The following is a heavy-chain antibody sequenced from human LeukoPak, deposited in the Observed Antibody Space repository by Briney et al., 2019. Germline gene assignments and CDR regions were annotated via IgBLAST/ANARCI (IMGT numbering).Heavy chain of an antibody. CDR2: IYYSGST. CDR3: AGSYPGSGNFDF. CDR1: GGSISSYY. V-gene: IGHV4-59*01. Sequence: SETLSLTCTVSGGSISSYYWSWIRQPPGKGLEWIGSIYYSGSTNYNPSLKSGGTISVDTSRNQFSLKLYSVTAADTAIYYCAGSYPGSGNFDFWGQGTLVTVSS. J-gene: IGHJ4*02. D-gene: IGHD3-10*01.